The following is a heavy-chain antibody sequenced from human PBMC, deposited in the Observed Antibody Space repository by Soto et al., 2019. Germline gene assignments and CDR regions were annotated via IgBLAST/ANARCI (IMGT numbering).Heavy chain of an antibody. CDR3: ARALTKGAYGMDV. CDR2: INGEGSSP. J-gene: IGHJ6*02. CDR1: GFTFSNYW. Sequence: EVQLVESGGGLIQPGESLRLSCAASGFTFSNYWMHWVRQVPGKGLVWVSGINGEGSSPRSADSVKGRVTISRDNGKNALYLQMTFVRVEETAVYFCARALTKGAYGMDVWGQGTTVTVSS. V-gene: IGHV3-74*01.